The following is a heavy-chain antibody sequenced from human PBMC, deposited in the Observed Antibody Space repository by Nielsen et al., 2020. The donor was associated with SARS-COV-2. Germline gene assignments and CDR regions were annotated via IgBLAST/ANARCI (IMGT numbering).Heavy chain of an antibody. Sequence: GESLKISCLGSGFIFSTYGMNWVRQAPGKGLEWISSISSTGTYIYYADSLRGLFTISRDNAGGSVYLQVNSLRAEDTAVYYCARGTYGSGEIDYWGQGTLVTVSS. D-gene: IGHD3-10*01. CDR2: ISSTGTYI. CDR3: ARGTYGSGEIDY. J-gene: IGHJ4*02. CDR1: GFIFSTYG. V-gene: IGHV3-21*01.